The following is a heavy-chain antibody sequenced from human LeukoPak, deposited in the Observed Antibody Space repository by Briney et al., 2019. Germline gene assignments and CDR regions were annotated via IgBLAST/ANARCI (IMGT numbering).Heavy chain of an antibody. J-gene: IGHJ4*02. CDR1: GFTFSSYA. CDR2: ISGSGGST. Sequence: PGGSLRLSCAASGFTFSSYAMSWIRQAPGKGLEWVSAISGSGGSTYYADSVKGRFTISRDNSKNTLYLQMNSLRAEDTAVYYCAKVLQLVLDYFDYWGQGTLVTVSS. D-gene: IGHD6-6*01. V-gene: IGHV3-23*01. CDR3: AKVLQLVLDYFDY.